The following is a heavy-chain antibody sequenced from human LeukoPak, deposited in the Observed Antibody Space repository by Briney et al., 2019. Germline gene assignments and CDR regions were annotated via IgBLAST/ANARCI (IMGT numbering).Heavy chain of an antibody. Sequence: PSETLSLTCTVSGGSISSGNYYWSWIRQPPGKGLEWIGYIYYSGSTYYNPSPKSRVTISVDTSKNQFSLKLSSVTAADTAVYYCARDSDDSSGGFDYWGQGTLVTVSS. D-gene: IGHD3-22*01. CDR3: ARDSDDSSGGFDY. CDR2: IYYSGST. CDR1: GGSISSGNYY. J-gene: IGHJ4*02. V-gene: IGHV4-61*01.